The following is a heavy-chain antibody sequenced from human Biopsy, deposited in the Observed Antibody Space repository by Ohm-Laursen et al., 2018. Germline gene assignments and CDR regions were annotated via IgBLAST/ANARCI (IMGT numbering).Heavy chain of an antibody. J-gene: IGHJ6*02. CDR1: GFKFDNYG. Sequence: SLRLSCAASGFKFDNYGMNWVRQAPGKGLGRVAVIWYDGSDKYYGDSMKGRFTISRDNAKNTVDLQMNSLRAEDTAVYYCARDGRGYNYQYYYGMDVWGQGTTVIVSS. CDR2: IWYDGSDK. CDR3: ARDGRGYNYQYYYGMDV. D-gene: IGHD1-1*01. V-gene: IGHV3-33*01.